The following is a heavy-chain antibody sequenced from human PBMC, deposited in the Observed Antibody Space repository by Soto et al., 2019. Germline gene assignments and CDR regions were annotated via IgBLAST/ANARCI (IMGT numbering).Heavy chain of an antibody. J-gene: IGHJ4*02. CDR1: GYTFTSYG. Sequence: GASVKVSCKASGYTFTSYGISWVRQAPGQGLEWMGGIIPIFGTANYAQKFQGRVTITADESTSTAYMELSSLRSEDTAVYYCAIEYSSSPPYYPIGYWGQGTLVTV. CDR2: IIPIFGTA. CDR3: AIEYSSSPPYYPIGY. D-gene: IGHD6-6*01. V-gene: IGHV1-69*13.